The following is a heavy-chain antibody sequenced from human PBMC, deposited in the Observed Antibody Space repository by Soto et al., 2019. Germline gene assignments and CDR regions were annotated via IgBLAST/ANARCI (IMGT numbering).Heavy chain of an antibody. D-gene: IGHD3-16*01. CDR3: ARVNDYIWGSLFRSGAFDI. CDR2: IYYSGST. V-gene: IGHV4-59*01. J-gene: IGHJ3*02. CDR1: GGSISSYY. Sequence: SETLSLTCTVSGGSISSYYWSWIRQPPGKGLEWIGCIYYSGSTNYNPSLKSRVTISVDTSKNQFSLKLSSVTAADTAVYYCARVNDYIWGSLFRSGAFDIWGQGTMVTVSS.